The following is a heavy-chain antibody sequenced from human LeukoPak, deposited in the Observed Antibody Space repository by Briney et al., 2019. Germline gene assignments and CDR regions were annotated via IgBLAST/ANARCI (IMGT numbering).Heavy chain of an antibody. D-gene: IGHD3-22*01. CDR1: GGSISSSGYN. V-gene: IGHV4-39*01. CDR3: ARHRDYYDT. CDR2: LYDSGST. J-gene: IGHJ4*01. Sequence: SETLSLICTVSGGSISSSGYNWDWICQPPGKGLEWIGNLYDSGSTYYNPSLKSRVTISVDTSNNQFSLKLSSVTAADTAVYYCARHRDYYDTWGHGTLVTVSS.